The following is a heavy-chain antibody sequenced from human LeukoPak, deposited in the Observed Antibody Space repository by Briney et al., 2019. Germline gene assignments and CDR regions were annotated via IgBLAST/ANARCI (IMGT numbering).Heavy chain of an antibody. Sequence: ASVKVSCKASGYTFTGYYMHWVRQAPGQGLEWMGIINPSGGSTSYAQKFQGRVTMTRDTSTSTVYMELSSLRSEDTAVYYCARGSRYCSGGSCYSGWFDPWGQGTLVTVSS. D-gene: IGHD2-15*01. CDR2: INPSGGST. CDR1: GYTFTGYY. J-gene: IGHJ5*02. CDR3: ARGSRYCSGGSCYSGWFDP. V-gene: IGHV1-46*01.